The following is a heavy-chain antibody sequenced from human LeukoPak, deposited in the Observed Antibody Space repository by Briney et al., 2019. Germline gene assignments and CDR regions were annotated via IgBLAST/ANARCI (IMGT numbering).Heavy chain of an antibody. V-gene: IGHV3-30*02. CDR3: AKVSVPGTDLTEYYYYYYMDV. CDR1: GFTFSSYG. D-gene: IGHD3-10*01. J-gene: IGHJ6*03. CDR2: IRYDGSNK. Sequence: PGGSLRLSCAASGFTFSSYGMHWVRQAPGKGLEWVAFIRYDGSNKYYADSVKGRFTISRDNSKNTLYLQMNSLRAEDTAVYYCAKVSVPGTDLTEYYYYYYMDVWGKGTTVTISS.